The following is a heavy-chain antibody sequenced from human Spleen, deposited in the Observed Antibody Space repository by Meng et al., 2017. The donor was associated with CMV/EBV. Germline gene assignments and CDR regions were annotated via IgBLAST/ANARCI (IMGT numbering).Heavy chain of an antibody. V-gene: IGHV1-18*01. CDR3: AREGDTQRGYFSPFDY. Sequence: YTFTRYGIIWVRQAPGHGLEWMGLISGYNGETKYAQKFQGRVTMTTDTSTSTAYMELRSLRSDDTAVYYCAREGDTQRGYFSPFDYWGLGTLVTVSS. D-gene: IGHD3-10*01. CDR1: YTFTRYG. CDR2: ISGYNGET. J-gene: IGHJ4*02.